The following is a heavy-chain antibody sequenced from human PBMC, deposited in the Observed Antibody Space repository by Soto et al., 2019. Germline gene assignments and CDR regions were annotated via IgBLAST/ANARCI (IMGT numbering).Heavy chain of an antibody. Sequence: VRLVESGGGVVQPGRSLRLSCAASGFTFSDYAMHWVRQAPGKGLEWVAGVSHDGRNTHYADSVKGRFTISRDSSKNTVTLEITSMRAEDTAVYYGAKWGRQWLVTSDFNYWGQGALVTVSS. V-gene: IGHV3-30*18. D-gene: IGHD6-19*01. CDR2: VSHDGRNT. CDR1: GFTFSDYA. CDR3: AKWGRQWLVTSDFNY. J-gene: IGHJ4*02.